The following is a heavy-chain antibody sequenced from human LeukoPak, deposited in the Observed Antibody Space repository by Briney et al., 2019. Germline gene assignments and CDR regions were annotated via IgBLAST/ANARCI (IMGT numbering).Heavy chain of an antibody. CDR3: RAAADLNDY. CDR1: GFTFSGSA. D-gene: IGHD6-13*01. Sequence: GGSLRLSCAASGFTFSGSAMHWVRQASGKGLEWLGRIRSKADSYTTAYAASVKGRFIVSKDDSKTKAYLQMNSLKTEDAAVYYCRAAADLNDYWGQGTLVTVSS. CDR2: IRSKADSYTT. V-gene: IGHV3-73*01. J-gene: IGHJ4*02.